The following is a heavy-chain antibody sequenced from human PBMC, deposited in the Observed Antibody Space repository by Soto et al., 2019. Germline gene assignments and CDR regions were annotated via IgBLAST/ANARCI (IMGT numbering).Heavy chain of an antibody. CDR3: ARRPPTYGDYAHFDY. CDR1: GYSFTSYW. V-gene: IGHV5-51*01. Sequence: PGESLKISCKGSGYSFTSYWIGWVRQMPGKGLEWMGIIYPGDSDTRYSPSFQGQVTISADKSISTAYLQWSSLKASDTAMYYCARRPPTYGDYAHFDYWGQGTLVTVSS. J-gene: IGHJ4*02. CDR2: IYPGDSDT. D-gene: IGHD4-17*01.